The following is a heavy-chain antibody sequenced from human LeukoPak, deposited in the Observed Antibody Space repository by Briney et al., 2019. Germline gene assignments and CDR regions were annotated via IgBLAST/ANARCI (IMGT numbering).Heavy chain of an antibody. CDR3: ARDLSGVTGYTYGRGIDY. V-gene: IGHV3-7*01. CDR2: IKHDGSVE. J-gene: IGHJ4*02. Sequence: GGSLRLSCAASGFSFTTYWMSWVRQAPGKGPEWVANIKHDGSVEYYLDSVKGRFTISRDNAKNSLFLQMNSLRAEDTAVYYCARDLSGVTGYTYGRGIDYWGQGTLVTVSS. CDR1: GFSFTTYW. D-gene: IGHD5-18*01.